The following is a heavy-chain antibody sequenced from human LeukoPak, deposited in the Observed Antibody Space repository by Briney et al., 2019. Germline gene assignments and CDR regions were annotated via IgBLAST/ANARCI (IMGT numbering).Heavy chain of an antibody. Sequence: SGTLSLTCAVSGGSISSSNWWSWVRQPPGKGLEWIGEIYHSGSTNYNPSLKSRVTISVDRSKNQFSLKLSSVTAADTAVYYCAKDLSGDYAPYMTNWFDPWGQGTLVTVSS. CDR2: IYHSGST. CDR3: AKDLSGDYAPYMTNWFDP. V-gene: IGHV4-4*02. J-gene: IGHJ5*02. CDR1: GGSISSSNW. D-gene: IGHD4-17*01.